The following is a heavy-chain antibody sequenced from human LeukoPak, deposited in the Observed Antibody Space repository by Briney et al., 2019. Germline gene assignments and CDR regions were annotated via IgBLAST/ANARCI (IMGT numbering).Heavy chain of an antibody. CDR2: ISGSGGST. CDR1: GFTFSSYA. CDR3: ARDPFIYGTGFDP. V-gene: IGHV3-23*01. J-gene: IGHJ5*02. Sequence: GGSLRLSCAASGFTFSSYAMSWVRQAPGKGLEWVSGISGSGGSTYYADSVKGRFTISRDNSKNTLYLQMNSLRAEDTAIYYCARDPFIYGTGFDPWGQGTLVTVSS. D-gene: IGHD1-1*01.